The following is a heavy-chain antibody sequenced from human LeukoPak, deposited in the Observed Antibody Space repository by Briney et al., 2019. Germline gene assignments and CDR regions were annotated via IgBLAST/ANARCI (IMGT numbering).Heavy chain of an antibody. Sequence: SETLSLTCTVSGGSISSYYWSWIRQPPGKGLEWIGYIYYSGSTNYNPSLKSRVTISVDTSKNQFSLKLSSVTAADTAVYYCAKDYGATTRGYFDYWGQGTLVTVSS. CDR1: GGSISSYY. CDR3: AKDYGATTRGYFDY. V-gene: IGHV4-59*01. J-gene: IGHJ4*02. CDR2: IYYSGST. D-gene: IGHD4-17*01.